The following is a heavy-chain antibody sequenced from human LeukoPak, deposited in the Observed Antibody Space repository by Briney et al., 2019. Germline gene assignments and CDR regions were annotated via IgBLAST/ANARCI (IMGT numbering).Heavy chain of an antibody. J-gene: IGHJ3*02. V-gene: IGHV4-61*10. CDR1: GGSVRRGNYY. CDR2: IYTSGTT. D-gene: IGHD6-13*01. Sequence: PSETLSLTCTVSGGSVRRGNYYWTWIRQPAGSGLEWIGRIYTSGTTDYSPSLRTRVTISVDTSKNQFSLKLSSVTAADTAVYYCARDWVGAAAGTLEKAFDIWGQGTMVTVSS. CDR3: ARDWVGAAAGTLEKAFDI.